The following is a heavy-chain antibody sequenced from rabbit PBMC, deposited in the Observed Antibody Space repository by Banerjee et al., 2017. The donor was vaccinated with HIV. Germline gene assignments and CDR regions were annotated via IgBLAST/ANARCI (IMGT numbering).Heavy chain of an antibody. J-gene: IGHJ4*01. Sequence: QEQLVESGGGLVQPGGSLKLSCKASGFDFSSYGVNWVRQAPGKGLEWIGCISTGDGSTYYASWVNGRFSISRTSSTTVTLQMTSLTAADTATYFCARDLAAVTGWNFGLWGPGTLVTVS. V-gene: IGHV1S47*01. CDR2: ISTGDGST. D-gene: IGHD7-1*01. CDR3: ARDLAAVTGWNFGL. CDR1: GFDFSSYG.